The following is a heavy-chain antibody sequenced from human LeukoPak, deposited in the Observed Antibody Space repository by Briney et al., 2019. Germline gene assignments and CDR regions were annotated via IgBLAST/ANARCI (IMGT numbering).Heavy chain of an antibody. CDR2: ISSSGSTI. Sequence: KSGGSLRLSCAASGFTFSDYYMSWIRQAPGKGLEWVSYISSSGSTIYYADSVKGRFTISRDNAKNSLYLQMNSLRAEDTAVYYCARDGGRFLEWLPMFDPWGQGILVTVSS. V-gene: IGHV3-11*01. J-gene: IGHJ5*02. D-gene: IGHD3-3*01. CDR3: ARDGGRFLEWLPMFDP. CDR1: GFTFSDYY.